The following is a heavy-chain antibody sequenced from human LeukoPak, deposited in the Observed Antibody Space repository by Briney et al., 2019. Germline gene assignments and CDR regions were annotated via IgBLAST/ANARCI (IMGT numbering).Heavy chain of an antibody. V-gene: IGHV4-38-2*02. Sequence: PSETLSLTCTVSGYSISSGYYWGWIRQPPGKGLEWIGSIYHSGSTYYNPSLKSRVTISVDTSKNQSSLKLSSVTAADTAVYYCARGSGGFTYANYWGQGTLVTVSS. D-gene: IGHD5-18*01. J-gene: IGHJ4*02. CDR3: ARGSGGFTYANY. CDR2: IYHSGST. CDR1: GYSISSGYY.